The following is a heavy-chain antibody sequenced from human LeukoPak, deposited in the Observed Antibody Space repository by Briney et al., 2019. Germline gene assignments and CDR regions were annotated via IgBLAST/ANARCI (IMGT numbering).Heavy chain of an antibody. J-gene: IGHJ5*02. D-gene: IGHD2-2*01. CDR3: ARNHCSSTSCYRGWFDP. CDR2: INHSGST. V-gene: IGHV4-34*01. Sequence: SETLSLTCAVYGGSFSGYYWSWIRQPPGKGLEWIGEINHSGSTNYNPSLKSRVTISVDTSKNQFSLKLSSVTAADTAVYYCARNHCSSTSCYRGWFDPWGQGTLVTVSS. CDR1: GGSFSGYY.